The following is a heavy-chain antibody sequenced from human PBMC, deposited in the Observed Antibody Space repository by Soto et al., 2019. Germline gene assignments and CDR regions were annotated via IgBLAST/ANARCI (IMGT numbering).Heavy chain of an antibody. CDR2: IYYNGNA. V-gene: IGHV4-39*01. CDR1: GGSINRSNYY. J-gene: IGHJ6*02. D-gene: IGHD6-6*01. Sequence: SETLSLTCTVSGGSINRSNYYWDWIRQPPGKGLEWIGTIYYNGNAYYNPSLKSRVTMSVDTSKNQFSLKLSSVTAADTAVYYCARQPLSIAARPSGNYYFYYGMDVWGQGTTVTVSS. CDR3: ARQPLSIAARPSGNYYFYYGMDV.